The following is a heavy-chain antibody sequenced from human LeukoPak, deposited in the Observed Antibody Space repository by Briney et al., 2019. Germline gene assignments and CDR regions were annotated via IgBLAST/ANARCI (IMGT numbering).Heavy chain of an antibody. D-gene: IGHD1-26*01. CDR3: ASQARVGATALGY. CDR2: ISYDGSNK. Sequence: GGSLRLSCAASGFTFSSYAMHWVRQAPGKGLEWVAVISYDGSNKYYADSVKGRFTISRDNSKNTLYLQMNSLRAEDTAVYYCASQARVGATALGYWGQGTLVTVSS. J-gene: IGHJ4*02. CDR1: GFTFSSYA. V-gene: IGHV3-30-3*01.